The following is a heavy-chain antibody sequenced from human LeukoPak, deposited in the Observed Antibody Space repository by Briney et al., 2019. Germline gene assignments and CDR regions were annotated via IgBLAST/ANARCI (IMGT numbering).Heavy chain of an antibody. CDR1: GFTFSSYG. CDR2: ISYDGSNK. CDR3: AKDKSVVVVAAIPGFDY. Sequence: GGSLRLSCAASGFTFSSYGMHWVRQAPGKGLEWLAVISYDGSNKYYADSVKGRFTISRDNSKNTLYLQMNSLRAEDTAVYYCAKDKSVVVVAAIPGFDYWGQGTLVTVSS. J-gene: IGHJ4*02. D-gene: IGHD2-15*01. V-gene: IGHV3-30*18.